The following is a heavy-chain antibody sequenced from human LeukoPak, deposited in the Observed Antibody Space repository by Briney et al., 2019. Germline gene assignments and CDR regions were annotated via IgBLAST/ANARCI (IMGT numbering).Heavy chain of an antibody. Sequence: GASVKVSCKASGYTFTGYYMHWVRQAPGQGLEWMGWINPNSGGTNYAQKFQGRVTMTRDTSISTAYMELSRLKSDDTAVYYCAREEADYSNYAYYYYMDVWGKGTTVTVSS. CDR2: INPNSGGT. CDR3: AREEADYSNYAYYYYMDV. D-gene: IGHD4-11*01. V-gene: IGHV1-2*02. J-gene: IGHJ6*03. CDR1: GYTFTGYY.